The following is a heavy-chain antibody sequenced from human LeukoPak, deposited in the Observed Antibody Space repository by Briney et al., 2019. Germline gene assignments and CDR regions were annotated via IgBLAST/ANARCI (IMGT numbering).Heavy chain of an antibody. V-gene: IGHV1-2*02. CDR3: AITHANNAFDI. CDR1: GYTFTGYH. D-gene: IGHD2/OR15-2a*01. J-gene: IGHJ3*02. Sequence: GASVKVSCKASGYTFTGYHIHWVRQAPGQGLEWMGWINPNSGATKYAQKFQGGVTMARDTSITTVYMELSRLTTDDTAVYYCAITHANNAFDIWGQGTMVAVSS. CDR2: INPNSGAT.